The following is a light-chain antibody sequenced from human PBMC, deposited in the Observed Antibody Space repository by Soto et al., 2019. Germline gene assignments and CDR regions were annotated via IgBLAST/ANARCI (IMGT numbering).Light chain of an antibody. Sequence: DVVMTQSPLSLPVTLGQPASISCRSSQSVVYSDGIAYLTWFQQRPGQSPRRLIYRVSNRDSGVPDRCGGSGSGTDFTVKISRVEAEDVGVYYCMQGTHWRPTFGRGTKVEIK. J-gene: IGKJ1*01. CDR1: QSVVYSDGIAY. CDR2: RVS. V-gene: IGKV2-30*01. CDR3: MQGTHWRPT.